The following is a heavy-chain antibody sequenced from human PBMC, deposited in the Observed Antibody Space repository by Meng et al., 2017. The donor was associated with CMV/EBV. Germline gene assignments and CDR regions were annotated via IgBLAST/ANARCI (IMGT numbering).Heavy chain of an antibody. Sequence: GESLKISCAASGFTFSSYSMNWVRQAPGKGLEWVSGINWNGGSTGYADSVKGRFTISRDNAKNSLYLQMNSLRAEDTALYYCARYLGGDPYYYGMDVWGQGTTVTVSS. D-gene: IGHD3-16*01. V-gene: IGHV3-20*04. CDR3: ARYLGGDPYYYGMDV. J-gene: IGHJ6*02. CDR2: INWNGGST. CDR1: GFTFSSYS.